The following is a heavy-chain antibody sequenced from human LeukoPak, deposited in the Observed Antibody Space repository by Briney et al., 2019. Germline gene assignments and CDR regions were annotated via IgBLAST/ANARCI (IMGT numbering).Heavy chain of an antibody. Sequence: GGSLRLSCAASGFTFSRYGMHWVRQAPGKGLEWVAFLRYDGSNKYYADSVKGRFTISRDNSKNTLYLQMNSLRAEDTAVYYCARKNAYYYGSGSPDYWGQGTLVTVSS. D-gene: IGHD3-10*01. CDR3: ARKNAYYYGSGSPDY. V-gene: IGHV3-30*02. CDR1: GFTFSRYG. CDR2: LRYDGSNK. J-gene: IGHJ4*02.